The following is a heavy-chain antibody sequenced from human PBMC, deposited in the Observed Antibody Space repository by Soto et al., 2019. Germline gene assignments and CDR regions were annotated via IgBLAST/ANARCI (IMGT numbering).Heavy chain of an antibody. D-gene: IGHD6-19*01. Sequence: SETLSLTCAVYGGSFSGYYWSWIRQPPGKGLEWIGEINHSGSTNYNPSLKSRVTISVDTSKNQFSLKLSSVTAADTAVYYCARGLKGRSSGWYWFDPWGQGTLVTVSS. CDR1: GGSFSGYY. CDR2: INHSGST. V-gene: IGHV4-34*01. J-gene: IGHJ5*02. CDR3: ARGLKGRSSGWYWFDP.